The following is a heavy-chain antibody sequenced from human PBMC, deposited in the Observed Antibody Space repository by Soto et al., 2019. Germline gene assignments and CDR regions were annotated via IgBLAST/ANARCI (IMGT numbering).Heavy chain of an antibody. CDR3: ARGSGSGSRRYYYYYGMDV. CDR2: INHSGST. J-gene: IGHJ6*02. D-gene: IGHD3-10*01. Sequence: PSETLSLTCAVYGGSFSGYYWSWIRQPPGKGLEWIGEINHSGSTNYNPSLKSRVTISVDTSKNQFSLKLSSVTAADTAVYYCARGSGSGSRRYYYYYGMDVWGQGTTVTVSS. V-gene: IGHV4-34*01. CDR1: GGSFSGYY.